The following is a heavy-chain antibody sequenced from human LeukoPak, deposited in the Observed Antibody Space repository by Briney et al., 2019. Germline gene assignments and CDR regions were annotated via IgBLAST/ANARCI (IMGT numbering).Heavy chain of an antibody. V-gene: IGHV3-23*01. D-gene: IGHD3-22*01. CDR1: AFTFSSHA. Sequence: GGSLRLSCAASAFTFSSHAMSWVRQTPRKGLEWVSGISAGGTNTHYADSVKGRFTISRDNSKNTLYLHMNSLRAEDTAVYFCAYYDSSGYYYGRLRYWGQGAPVTVSS. J-gene: IGHJ4*02. CDR2: ISAGGTNT. CDR3: AYYDSSGYYYGRLRY.